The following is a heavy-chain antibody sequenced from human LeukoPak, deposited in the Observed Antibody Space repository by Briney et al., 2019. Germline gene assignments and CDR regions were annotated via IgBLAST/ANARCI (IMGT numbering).Heavy chain of an antibody. CDR1: SGSFSSYY. CDR3: ARSPRRYTSGWLDWYFDL. D-gene: IGHD6-19*01. V-gene: IGHV4-34*01. Sequence: SETLSLTCAVYSGSFSSYYWSWIRQPPGKGLEWIGEINHSGATNYNPSLKSRVTMSVETSKNQFFLKLRSLTAADTAVYYCARSPRRYTSGWLDWYFDLWGRGTLVIVSS. CDR2: INHSGAT. J-gene: IGHJ2*01.